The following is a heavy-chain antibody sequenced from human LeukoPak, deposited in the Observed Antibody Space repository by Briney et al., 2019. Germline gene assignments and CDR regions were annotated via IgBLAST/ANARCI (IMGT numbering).Heavy chain of an antibody. CDR2: ITSSGSTI. D-gene: IGHD1-26*01. CDR3: VRLRRELLAIDY. Sequence: GGSLRLSCAASGFTFSSYEMKWVRQPPGKGLEWVSYITSSGSTIYYADSVKGRFTISRDNAKNSLDLQMNSLRAEDTAVYYCVRLRRELLAIDYWGQGTLVTVSS. V-gene: IGHV3-48*03. CDR1: GFTFSSYE. J-gene: IGHJ4*02.